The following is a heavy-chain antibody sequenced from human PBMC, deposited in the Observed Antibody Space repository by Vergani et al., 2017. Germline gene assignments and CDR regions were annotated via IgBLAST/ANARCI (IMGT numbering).Heavy chain of an antibody. J-gene: IGHJ6*03. Sequence: QVQLQQWGGGLLKPSETLSLTCVVNGGSFTSYHWTWIRQSPGEGLEWVGDIDHTGRPDDNPSLKSRLTMSVDKSRNQFSLTLNSVTATDTAIYFCARVSTETKGHLYYYYYMDVWGQGTAVTVS. V-gene: IGHV4-34*01. CDR1: GGSFTSYH. D-gene: IGHD4-11*01. CDR2: IDHTGRP. CDR3: ARVSTETKGHLYYYYYMDV.